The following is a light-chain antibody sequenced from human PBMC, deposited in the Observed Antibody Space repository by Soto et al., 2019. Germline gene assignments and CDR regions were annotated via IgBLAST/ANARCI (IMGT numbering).Light chain of an antibody. CDR3: CSYAGTYTRV. Sequence: ALTQPRSVSGSPGQSVTISCTRTSSDVDNYNNVSWYQQHPGKAPKLLIYDVNKRPSGVPYRFSGSKSGNTASLTISGLQAGDEADYYCCSYAGTYTRVFGTGTKVTV. CDR1: SSDVDNYNN. CDR2: DVN. J-gene: IGLJ1*01. V-gene: IGLV2-11*01.